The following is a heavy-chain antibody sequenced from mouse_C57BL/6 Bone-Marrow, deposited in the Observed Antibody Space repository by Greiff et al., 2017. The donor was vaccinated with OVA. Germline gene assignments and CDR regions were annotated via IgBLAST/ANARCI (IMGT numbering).Heavy chain of an antibody. CDR3: TRGYSNYYARDD. CDR1: GYTFTDYE. CDR2: IDPETGGT. V-gene: IGHV1-15*01. J-gene: IGHJ4*01. D-gene: IGHD2-5*01. Sequence: VQLQQSGAELVRPRASVTLSCKASGYTFTDYEMHWVKQTPVHGLEWIGAIDPETGGTAYNQKFKGKAILTADKSSSTAYMELRSLTSEDSAVYYCTRGYSNYYARDDWGQGTSVTVSS.